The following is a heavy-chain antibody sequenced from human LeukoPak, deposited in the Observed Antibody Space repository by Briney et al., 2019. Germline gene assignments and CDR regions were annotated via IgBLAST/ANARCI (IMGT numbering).Heavy chain of an antibody. Sequence: SETLSLTCTVSGGSISSYYWSWIRQPPGKGLEWIAYMSDSVWTKDNPSLKSRVTLSADTSKNQYSLRLTSVTAADTAVYYCATIKRGDIFGYFDFWGQGILVTVSS. J-gene: IGHJ4*02. CDR2: MSDSVWT. CDR1: GGSISSYY. CDR3: ATIKRGDIFGYFDF. D-gene: IGHD5-18*01. V-gene: IGHV4-59*01.